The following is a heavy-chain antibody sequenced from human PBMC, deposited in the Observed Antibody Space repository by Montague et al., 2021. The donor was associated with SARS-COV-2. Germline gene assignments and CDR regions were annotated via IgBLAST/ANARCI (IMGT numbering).Heavy chain of an antibody. CDR3: ARGGGRLQYSYYYGMDV. CDR1: GDSMINNY. D-gene: IGHD5-12*01. Sequence: SETLSLTCSVSGDSMINNYWSWIRQPPGKGLEWMGYIYYTGSTDYSPSLESRATLSIDTSKNEFSLKLTSVTAADTAVYYCARGGGRLQYSYYYGMDVWGQGTTVTVSS. CDR2: IYYTGST. V-gene: IGHV4-59*01. J-gene: IGHJ6*02.